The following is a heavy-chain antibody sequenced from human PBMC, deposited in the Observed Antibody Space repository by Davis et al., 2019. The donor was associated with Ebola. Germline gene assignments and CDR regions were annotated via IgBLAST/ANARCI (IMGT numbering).Heavy chain of an antibody. CDR3: ARDGYSSSFYYYYYGMDV. CDR1: GFTFSSYW. J-gene: IGHJ6*02. Sequence: GESLNISCAASGFTFSSYWMSWVRQAPGKGLEWVANIKQDGSEKYYVDSVKGRFTISRDNAKNSLYLQINSLRAEDTAVYYCARDGYSSSFYYYYYGMDVWGQGTTVTVSS. V-gene: IGHV3-7*03. D-gene: IGHD6-6*01. CDR2: IKQDGSEK.